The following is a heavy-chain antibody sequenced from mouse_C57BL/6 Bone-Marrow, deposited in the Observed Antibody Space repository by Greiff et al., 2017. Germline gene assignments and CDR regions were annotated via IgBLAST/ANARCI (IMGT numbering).Heavy chain of an antibody. Sequence: QVQLQQPGAELVKPGASVKMSCKASGYTFTSYWITWVKQRPGQGLDWIGDICPTSGRTNYNEKFKSKAILTVDTTSNTAYMQLSSLTSEDSAVVYGARSGPLGRSFDYWGQGTTLTVSS. CDR3: ARSGPLGRSFDY. V-gene: IGHV1-55*01. CDR1: GYTFTSYW. CDR2: ICPTSGRT. J-gene: IGHJ2*01. D-gene: IGHD4-1*01.